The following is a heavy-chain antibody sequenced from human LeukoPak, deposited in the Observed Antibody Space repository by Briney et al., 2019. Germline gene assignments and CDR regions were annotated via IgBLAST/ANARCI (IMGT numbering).Heavy chain of an antibody. J-gene: IGHJ4*02. CDR1: GYTFGDCG. D-gene: IGHD1-7*01. Sequence: PGGSLRLPCAASGYTFGDCGMSWVRHVPGKGQEWVSGTNRRGDITGYADFVKGRFTISRDNAKNSLYLQMNSLRVEDTALYHCARKGLGGELGGFDSWGQGTLVTVSS. CDR2: TNRRGDIT. CDR3: ARKGLGGELGGFDS. V-gene: IGHV3-20*01.